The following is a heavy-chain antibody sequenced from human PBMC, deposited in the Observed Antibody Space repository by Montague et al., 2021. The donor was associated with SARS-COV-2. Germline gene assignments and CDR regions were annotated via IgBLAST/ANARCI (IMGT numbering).Heavy chain of an antibody. CDR3: ARAQKTISGMLIPPYYFDF. CDR1: SGSVSSDY. V-gene: IGHV4-59*02. D-gene: IGHD3-3*01. J-gene: IGHJ4*02. CDR2: IYSSGST. Sequence: SETLSLTCSVSSGSVSSDYWSWIRQPPGKGLEWIGYIYSSGSTSYNPSLKSRVTISIDTSKNQFSLRLSSVTAADTAVYYCARAQKTISGMLIPPYYFDFWGQGTLVTVSS.